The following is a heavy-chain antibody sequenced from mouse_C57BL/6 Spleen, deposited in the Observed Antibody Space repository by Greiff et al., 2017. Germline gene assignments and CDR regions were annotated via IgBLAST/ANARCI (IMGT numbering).Heavy chain of an antibody. CDR1: GFTFSDYY. J-gene: IGHJ2*01. Sequence: DVKLVESEGGLVQPGSSMKLSCTASGFTFSDYYMAWVRQVPEKGLEWVANINYDGSSTYYLDSLKSRFIISRDNAKNILYLQMSSLKSEDTATYYCARDLRYYFDYWGQGTTLTVSS. V-gene: IGHV5-16*01. D-gene: IGHD1-1*01. CDR2: INYDGSST. CDR3: ARDLRYYFDY.